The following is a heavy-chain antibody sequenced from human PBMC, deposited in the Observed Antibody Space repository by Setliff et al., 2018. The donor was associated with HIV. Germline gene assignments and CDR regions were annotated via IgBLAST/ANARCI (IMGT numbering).Heavy chain of an antibody. Sequence: SETLSLTCTVSGGSITRTPYYWGWVRQSPGRGLQWIGSIYHGGSVYYNPSLQSRVTISLDRSKNQFSLNMISVTAAGSAIYFCARGIRMLLDSNRGVYTHDAFDLWGQGTTVTVSS. CDR3: ARGIRMLLDSNRGVYTHDAFDL. D-gene: IGHD3-10*01. V-gene: IGHV4-39*07. J-gene: IGHJ3*01. CDR1: GGSITRTPYY. CDR2: IYHGGSV.